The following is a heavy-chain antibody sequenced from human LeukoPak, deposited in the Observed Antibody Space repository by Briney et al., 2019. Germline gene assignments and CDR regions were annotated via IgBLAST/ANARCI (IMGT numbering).Heavy chain of an antibody. CDR1: GGSISNYY. CDR2: IYYSGST. J-gene: IGHJ4*02. CDR3: ARHGYSYGTTGRFDY. V-gene: IGHV4-59*08. Sequence: SETLSLTCTVSGGSISNYYWTWIRQPPGKGLEWIGDIYYSGSTNYNPSLKSRVTISVDTSKNQFSLNLSSVTAADTAVYYCARHGYSYGTTGRFDYWGQGTLVTVSS. D-gene: IGHD5-18*01.